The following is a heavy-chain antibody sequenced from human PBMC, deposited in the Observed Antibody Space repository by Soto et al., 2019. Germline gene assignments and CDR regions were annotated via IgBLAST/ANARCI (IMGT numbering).Heavy chain of an antibody. Sequence: SETLSLTCTVSGVSISDTSYYWGWIRQPPGKRLEWIGSIYYSGNTYYNPSLKSRLTISVDSSKNQFSLNMTSVTAADTAVYYCARHGSFWVQGTLVTVSS. CDR1: GVSISDTSYY. D-gene: IGHD3-16*01. J-gene: IGHJ4*02. CDR2: IYYSGNT. V-gene: IGHV4-39*01. CDR3: ARHGSF.